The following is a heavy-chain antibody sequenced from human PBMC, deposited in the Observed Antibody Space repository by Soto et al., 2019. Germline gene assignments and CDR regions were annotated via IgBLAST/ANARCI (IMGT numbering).Heavy chain of an antibody. D-gene: IGHD3-3*01. V-gene: IGHV3-33*01. CDR2: IWYDGSNK. CDR3: ARVRFLECAPSTYGMDV. J-gene: IGHJ6*02. Sequence: QVQLVESGGGVVQPGRSLRLSCAASGFTFSSYGMHWVRQAPGKGLEWVAVIWYDGSNKYYADSVKGRFTISRDNSKNTLYLQMNSLRAEDTAVYYCARVRFLECAPSTYGMDVWGQGTTVTVSS. CDR1: GFTFSSYG.